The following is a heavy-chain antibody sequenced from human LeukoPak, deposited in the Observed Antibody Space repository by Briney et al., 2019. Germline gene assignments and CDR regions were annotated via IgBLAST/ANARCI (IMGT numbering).Heavy chain of an antibody. J-gene: IGHJ4*02. D-gene: IGHD3-10*01. CDR3: ARRCGSGSSIDY. V-gene: IGHV5-10-1*01. CDR2: VDSSVSYA. Sequence: GESLRISCKGSVYSFTSYWISWARQMPAQGREWRGRVDSSVSYANYSPSFQGHVTMSVDESSRPAYLQWSSLKASDTAMYYCARRCGSGSSIDYWGQGTLVTVSS. CDR1: VYSFTSYW.